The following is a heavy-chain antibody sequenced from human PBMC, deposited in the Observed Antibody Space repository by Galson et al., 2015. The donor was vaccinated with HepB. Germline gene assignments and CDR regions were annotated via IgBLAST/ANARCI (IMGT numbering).Heavy chain of an antibody. CDR3: VKDSGYSSSWGYWYYGMDV. D-gene: IGHD6-13*01. J-gene: IGHJ6*02. CDR1: GFTFSSYA. V-gene: IGHV3-64D*06. Sequence: SLRLSCAASGFTFSSYAMHWVRQAPGKGLEYVSAISSNGGSTYYADSVKGRFTISRDNSKNTLYLQMSSLRAEDTAVYYCVKDSGYSSSWGYWYYGMDVWGQGTTVTVSS. CDR2: ISSNGGST.